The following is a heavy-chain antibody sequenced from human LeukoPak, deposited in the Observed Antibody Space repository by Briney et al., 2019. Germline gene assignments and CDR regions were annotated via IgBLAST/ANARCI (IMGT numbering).Heavy chain of an antibody. CDR3: ARVGTYDYVWGSYRSNLDY. J-gene: IGHJ4*02. V-gene: IGHV4-34*01. CDR2: INHSGST. CDR1: GGSFSGYY. Sequence: SETLSLTCAVYGGSFSGYYWSWIRQPPGKGLEWIGEINHSGSTNYNPLLKSRVTISVDTSKNQFSLKLSSVTAADTAVYYCARVGTYDYVWGSYRSNLDYWGQGTLVTVSS. D-gene: IGHD3-16*02.